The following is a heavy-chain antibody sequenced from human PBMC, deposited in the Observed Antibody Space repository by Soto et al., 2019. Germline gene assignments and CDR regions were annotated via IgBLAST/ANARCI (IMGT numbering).Heavy chain of an antibody. CDR1: GFTFSSYG. D-gene: IGHD3-16*01. V-gene: IGHV3-33*01. CDR3: ARELGRGGGYYGMDV. Sequence: GGSLRLSRAASGFTFSSYGMHWVRQAPGKGLEWVAVIWYDGSNKYYADSVKGRFTISRDNSKNTLYLQMNSLRAEDTAVYYCARELGRGGGYYGMDVWGQGTTVTVSS. J-gene: IGHJ6*02. CDR2: IWYDGSNK.